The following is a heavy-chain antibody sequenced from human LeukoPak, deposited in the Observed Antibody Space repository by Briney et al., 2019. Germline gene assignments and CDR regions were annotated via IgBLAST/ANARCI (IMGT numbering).Heavy chain of an antibody. J-gene: IGHJ3*02. V-gene: IGHV5-51*01. D-gene: IGHD2-15*01. CDR3: ARRGYCSGVNCFSNAFDI. Sequence: GESLKISCKGSGYTFITYWIGWVRQMPGKGLEWMGIIYPGDSDTRYSPSFQGQVTISADKSISTAYLQWSRLKASDTAMYYCARRGYCSGVNCFSNAFDIWGQGTMVTVSS. CDR2: IYPGDSDT. CDR1: GYTFITYW.